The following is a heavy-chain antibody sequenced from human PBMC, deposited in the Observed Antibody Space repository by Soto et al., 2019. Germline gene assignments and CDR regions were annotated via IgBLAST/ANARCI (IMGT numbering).Heavy chain of an antibody. CDR3: ARDRGGSGSYYGAFDI. Sequence: QVQLVQSGAEVKKPGASVKVSCKASGYTFSSHDINWVRQAPGQGLEWMGGIIPIFGTANYAQKFQGRVTITADESTSTAYMELSSLRSEDTAVYYCARDRGGSGSYYGAFDIWGQGTMVTVSS. V-gene: IGHV1-69*01. J-gene: IGHJ3*02. D-gene: IGHD1-26*01. CDR2: IIPIFGTA. CDR1: GYTFSSHD.